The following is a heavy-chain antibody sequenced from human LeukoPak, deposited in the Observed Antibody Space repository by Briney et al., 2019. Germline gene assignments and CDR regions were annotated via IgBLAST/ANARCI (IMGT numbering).Heavy chain of an antibody. J-gene: IGHJ4*02. CDR3: ARLGGTYYDILTGYSTLDY. D-gene: IGHD3-9*01. CDR1: GYSFTNYW. Sequence: GESLKISCKGSGYSFTNYWIGWVRQMPGKGLEWMGIIYPGDSDTRYSPSFQGQVTISADKSISTAYLQWSSLKASDTAMYYCARLGGTYYDILTGYSTLDYWGQGTLVTVSS. CDR2: IYPGDSDT. V-gene: IGHV5-51*01.